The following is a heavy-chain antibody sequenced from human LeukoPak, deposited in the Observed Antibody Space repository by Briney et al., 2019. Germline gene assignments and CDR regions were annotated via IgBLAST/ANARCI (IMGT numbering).Heavy chain of an antibody. D-gene: IGHD3-9*01. CDR2: IIPLLDIV. V-gene: IGHV1-69*04. J-gene: IGHJ4*02. CDR3: ASPEGRYFDWLLWAY. CDR1: GGTFDSYA. Sequence: SAKVSCKASGGTFDSYAISWVRQAPGQGLEWMGRIIPLLDIVNYAQNFQGRVTITADKSTSTAYMELSSLRSDDTAVYYCASPEGRYFDWLLWAYWGQGTLVTVSS.